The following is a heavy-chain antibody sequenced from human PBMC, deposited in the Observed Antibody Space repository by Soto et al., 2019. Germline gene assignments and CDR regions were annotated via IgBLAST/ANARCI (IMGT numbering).Heavy chain of an antibody. Sequence: PWETLSVTCTVCGASISSYFWSWIRQPPGKGLEWIGYIYYNGNTNYNPSLKSRVTMSVDTSKNQFSLNLRSVTAADTAVYYCTRLLVATTPDSFDRWGHGTPDTVS. V-gene: IGHV4-59*03. CDR3: TRLLVATTPDSFDR. CDR2: IYYNGNT. CDR1: GASISSYF. D-gene: IGHD2-15*01. J-gene: IGHJ5*02.